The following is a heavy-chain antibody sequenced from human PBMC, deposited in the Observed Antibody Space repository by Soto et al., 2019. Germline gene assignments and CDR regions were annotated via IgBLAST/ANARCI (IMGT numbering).Heavy chain of an antibody. CDR2: ISYDGSNK. CDR1: GFTFSSYA. V-gene: IGHV3-30-3*01. D-gene: IGHD3-3*02. CDR3: ARDSEPRIFGVVINWFDP. J-gene: IGHJ5*02. Sequence: PGGSLRLSCAASGFTFSSYAMHWVRQAPGKGLEWVAVISYDGSNKYYADSVKGRFTISRDNSKNTLYLQMNSLRAEDTAVYYCARDSEPRIFGVVINWFDPWGQGTRVTVSS.